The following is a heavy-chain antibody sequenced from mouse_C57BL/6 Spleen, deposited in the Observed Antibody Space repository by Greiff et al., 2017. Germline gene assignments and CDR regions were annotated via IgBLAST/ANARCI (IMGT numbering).Heavy chain of an antibody. J-gene: IGHJ3*01. CDR2: IYPGDGDT. Sequence: VKLMESGPELVKPGASVKISCKASGYAFSSSWMNWVKQRPGKGLEWIGRIYPGDGDTNYNGKFKGKATLTADKSSSTAYMQLSSLTSEDSAVYFCAREGDEVFAYWGQGTLVTVSA. CDR1: GYAFSSSW. CDR3: AREGDEVFAY. V-gene: IGHV1-82*01. D-gene: IGHD2-14*01.